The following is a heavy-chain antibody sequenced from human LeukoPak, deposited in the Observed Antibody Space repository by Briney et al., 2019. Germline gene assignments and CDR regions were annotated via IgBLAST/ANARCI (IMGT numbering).Heavy chain of an antibody. D-gene: IGHD1-26*01. V-gene: IGHV3-53*01. J-gene: IGHJ4*02. CDR2: IYSGGST. CDR3: ARLDGSVAWVDY. CDR1: GFTVSSNY. Sequence: GGSLRLSCAASGFTVSSNYMSWVRQAPGKGLEWASVIYSGGSTYYADSVKGRFTISRDNSKNTLYLQMNGLRAEDTAVYYCARLDGSVAWVDYWGQGTLVTVSS.